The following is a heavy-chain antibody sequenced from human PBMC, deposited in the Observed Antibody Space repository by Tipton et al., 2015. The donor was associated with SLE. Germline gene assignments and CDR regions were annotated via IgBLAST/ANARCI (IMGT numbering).Heavy chain of an antibody. CDR3: AGTYYGDYVWFDP. CDR1: GGSFSGYY. V-gene: IGHV4-34*01. D-gene: IGHD4-17*01. CDR2: INHSGGT. Sequence: TLSLTCAVYGGSFSGYYWSWIRQPPGKGLEWIGEINHSGGTNYNPSLKSRVTISVDTSKNQFSLKLSSVTAADTAVYYCAGTYYGDYVWFDPWGQGILVTVSS. J-gene: IGHJ5*02.